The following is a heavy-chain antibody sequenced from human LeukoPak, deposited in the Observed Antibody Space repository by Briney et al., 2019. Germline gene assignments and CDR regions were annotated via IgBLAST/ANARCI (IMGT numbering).Heavy chain of an antibody. D-gene: IGHD5-18*01. J-gene: IGHJ4*02. CDR1: GGSISSSNW. V-gene: IGHV4-4*02. Sequence: SETLSLTCAVSGGSISSSNWWSWVRQPPGKGLEWIGEIYHSGSTNYNPSLKSRVTISVDTSKNQFSLKLSSVTAAGTAVYYCARPVDTAMVKVAWDYWGQGTLVTVSS. CDR3: ARPVDTAMVKVAWDY. CDR2: IYHSGST.